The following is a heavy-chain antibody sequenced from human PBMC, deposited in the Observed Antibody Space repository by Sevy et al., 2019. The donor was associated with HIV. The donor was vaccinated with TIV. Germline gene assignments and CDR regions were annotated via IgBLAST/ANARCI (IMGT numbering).Heavy chain of an antibody. D-gene: IGHD2-15*01. Sequence: ASVKVSCKASGYLFTSYRITWVRQAPGKRLALVGWISPHNGDTNYAQRVQDRVTMITDTSTTTAYMELRSLTSDDSAVYYCARAYCSGGRCYSLAYWGQGTLVTVSS. CDR1: GYLFTSYR. CDR2: ISPHNGDT. V-gene: IGHV1-18*01. J-gene: IGHJ4*02. CDR3: ARAYCSGGRCYSLAY.